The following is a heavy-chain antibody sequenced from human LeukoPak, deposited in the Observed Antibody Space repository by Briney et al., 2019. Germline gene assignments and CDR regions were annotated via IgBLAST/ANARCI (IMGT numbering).Heavy chain of an antibody. Sequence: GVSLRLSCAASGFTFSSYAMHWVRQAPGKGLEWVAIVSYDGTKKDYADSVKGRFSISRDNSKNTLYLQMNSLRAEDTAVYYCAKDNIAQGSGSYLDYWGQGALVTVSS. D-gene: IGHD3-10*01. CDR3: AKDNIAQGSGSYLDY. V-gene: IGHV3-30*18. CDR2: VSYDGTKK. J-gene: IGHJ4*02. CDR1: GFTFSSYA.